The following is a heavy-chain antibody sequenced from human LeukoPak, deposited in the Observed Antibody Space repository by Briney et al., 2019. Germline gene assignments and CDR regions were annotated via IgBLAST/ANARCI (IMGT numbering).Heavy chain of an antibody. CDR3: VSQKWLYAFDI. CDR1: GLTVNSNY. Sequence: GGSLRLSCVASGLTVNSNYMSWVRQAPGKGPEWVSAIYSGGATYYADSVKGRFTVSRDDSKNTLYLQMYRLRVEDTAMYYCVSQKWLYAFDIWGQGTMVTVSS. CDR2: IYSGGAT. V-gene: IGHV3-53*01. D-gene: IGHD5-24*01. J-gene: IGHJ3*02.